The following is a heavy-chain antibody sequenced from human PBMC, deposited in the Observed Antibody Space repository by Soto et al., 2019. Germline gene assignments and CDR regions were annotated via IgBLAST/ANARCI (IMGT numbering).Heavy chain of an antibody. CDR1: GGSFSGYY. D-gene: IGHD3-16*01. CDR3: ARDKITGQFDY. Sequence: QVQLQQWGAGLLKPSETLSLTCAVYGGSFSGYYWSWIRQPPGAGLGGNGEINHSCSTNYNPSLKSRVTISVDTSKYQFSLQLTSVTAAGTAVYYGARDKITGQFDYWGQGTLVTVSS. CDR2: INHSCST. J-gene: IGHJ4*02. V-gene: IGHV4-34*01.